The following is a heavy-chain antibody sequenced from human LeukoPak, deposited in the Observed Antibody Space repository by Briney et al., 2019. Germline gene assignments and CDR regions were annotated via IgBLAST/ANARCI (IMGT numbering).Heavy chain of an antibody. CDR1: GYSISSGYY. D-gene: IGHD3-10*01. V-gene: IGHV4-38-2*02. CDR2: IYHSGST. J-gene: IGHJ4*02. Sequence: PSETLSLTCTVSGYSISSGYYWGWIRQPPGKGLEWIGSIYHSGSTYYNPSLKSRVTISVDTSKNQFSLKLSSVTAADTAVYYCARFIMAADYWGQGTLVTVSS. CDR3: ARFIMAADY.